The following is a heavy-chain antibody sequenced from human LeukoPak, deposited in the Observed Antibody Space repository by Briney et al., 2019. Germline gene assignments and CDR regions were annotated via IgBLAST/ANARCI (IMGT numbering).Heavy chain of an antibody. CDR1: GGSISSGDYY. CDR3: ARADDSSGYYYY. CDR2: IYYSGST. Sequence: KTSETLSLTCTVSGGSISSGDYYWSWIRQPPGKGLEWIGCIYYSGSTYYNPSLKSRVTISVDTSKNQFSLKLSSVTAADTAVYYCARADDSSGYYYYWGEGTLVTVSS. J-gene: IGHJ4*02. D-gene: IGHD3-22*01. V-gene: IGHV4-30-4*01.